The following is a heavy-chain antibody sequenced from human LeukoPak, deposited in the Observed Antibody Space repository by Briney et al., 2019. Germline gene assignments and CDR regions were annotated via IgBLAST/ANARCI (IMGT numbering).Heavy chain of an antibody. CDR2: ITTSDGNT. Sequence: GGSLRLSCAASGFTFSSYTMSWVRQAPGKGLEWVSTITTSDGNTYYADSVKGRFTVSKDNSKNTLFLQMNSLRAEDTAVYYCAKDGGLWVSAHWGDSWGRGTLVTVSS. D-gene: IGHD7-27*01. V-gene: IGHV3-23*01. J-gene: IGHJ4*02. CDR1: GFTFSSYT. CDR3: AKDGGLWVSAHWGDS.